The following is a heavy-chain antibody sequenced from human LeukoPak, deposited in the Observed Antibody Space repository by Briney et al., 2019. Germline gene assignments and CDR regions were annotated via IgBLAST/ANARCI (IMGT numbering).Heavy chain of an antibody. J-gene: IGHJ5*02. V-gene: IGHV1-69*04. Sequence: SVKVSCKATGGTFSSYAISWVRQAPGQGLEWMGRIIPILGIANYAQKFQGRVTITADKSTSTAYMELSSLRSEDAAVYYCARGTTYYYDSSGYYRVPNNWFDPWGQGTLVTVSS. CDR2: IIPILGIA. CDR1: GGTFSSYA. D-gene: IGHD3-22*01. CDR3: ARGTTYYYDSSGYYRVPNNWFDP.